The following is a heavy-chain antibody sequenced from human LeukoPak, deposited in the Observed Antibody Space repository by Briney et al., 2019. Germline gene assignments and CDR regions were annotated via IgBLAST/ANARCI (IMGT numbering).Heavy chain of an antibody. D-gene: IGHD1-26*01. J-gene: IGHJ4*02. V-gene: IGHV4-4*02. Sequence: SGTLSLTCSVSGGSISSTNWWSWVRQPPGQGLEWIGEISLSGVTNHNPSLKSRVTMSLDRSKNHLSLTLTSVTAADTAVYYCSRESGAFSPFGYWGQGTLVTVSS. CDR2: ISLSGVT. CDR1: GGSISSTNW. CDR3: SRESGAFSPFGY.